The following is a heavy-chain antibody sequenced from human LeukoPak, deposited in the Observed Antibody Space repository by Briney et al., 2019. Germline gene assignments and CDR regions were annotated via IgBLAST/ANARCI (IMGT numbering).Heavy chain of an antibody. D-gene: IGHD4-23*01. CDR2: INPSGGST. J-gene: IGHJ4*02. CDR1: GYTFTSYY. CDR3: ARVPRRWYLWYFDY. V-gene: IGHV1-46*01. Sequence: ASVTVSCTASGYTFTSYYMHWVRQAPGQGLEWMGIINPSGGSTSYVQKFQGRVTMTRDTSTSTVYMELSSLRSEDTAVYYCARVPRRWYLWYFDYWGQGTLVTVSS.